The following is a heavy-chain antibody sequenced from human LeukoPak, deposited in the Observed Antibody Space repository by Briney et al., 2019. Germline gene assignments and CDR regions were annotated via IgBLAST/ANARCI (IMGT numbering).Heavy chain of an antibody. J-gene: IGHJ3*02. D-gene: IGHD3-22*01. CDR3: ASSWIVGEAFDI. CDR2: TYYRSKWYN. CDR1: GDSVPSNSAD. Sequence: SQTLSLTCAISGDSVPSNSADWNWIRQSPSRGLEWLGRTYYRSKWYNDYAVSVKSRITINPDTSKNQFSLQLNSVTPEDTAVYYCASSWIVGEAFDIWGQGTMVTVSS. V-gene: IGHV6-1*01.